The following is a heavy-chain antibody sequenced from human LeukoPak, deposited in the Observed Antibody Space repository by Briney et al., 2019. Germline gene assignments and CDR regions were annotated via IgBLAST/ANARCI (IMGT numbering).Heavy chain of an antibody. CDR1: GFTFSSHW. J-gene: IGHJ4*02. Sequence: PGGSLRLSCAASGFTFSSHWMSWVRQAPGKGLEWVANIKQDGSEKYYVDSVKGRFTISRDNAKNSLYLQMNSLRAEDTAVYYCARDSGYPHSGYFDYWGQGTLVTVSS. D-gene: IGHD5-12*01. CDR2: IKQDGSEK. CDR3: ARDSGYPHSGYFDY. V-gene: IGHV3-7*01.